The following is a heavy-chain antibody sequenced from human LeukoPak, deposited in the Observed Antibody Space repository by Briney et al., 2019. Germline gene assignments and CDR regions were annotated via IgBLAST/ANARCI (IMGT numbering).Heavy chain of an antibody. CDR2: IYYSGST. J-gene: IGHJ6*03. CDR3: ARDYYDSSDTPGHMDV. CDR1: GGSISSSSYY. D-gene: IGHD3-22*01. V-gene: IGHV4-39*02. Sequence: SETLSLTCTVSGGSISSSSYYWGWIRLLPGKGLEWIGSIYYSGSTYYNPSLKSRVTISVDTSKNQFSLKLSSVTAADTAVYYCARDYYDSSDTPGHMDVWGKGTTATVSS.